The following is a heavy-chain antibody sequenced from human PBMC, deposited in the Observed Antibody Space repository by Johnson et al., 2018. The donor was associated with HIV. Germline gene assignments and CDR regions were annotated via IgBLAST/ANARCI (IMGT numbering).Heavy chain of an antibody. J-gene: IGHJ3*02. D-gene: IGHD3-3*01. CDR3: AKLTIFGWVPPNEGDAFDI. CDR2: INWNGGST. CDR1: GFTFSSYW. V-gene: IGHV3-NL1*01. Sequence: QEKLVESGGGLVQPGGSLRLSCAASGFTFSSYWMTWVRQAPGRGLEWVSGINWNGGSTGYADSVKGRFTISRDNSKNTLYLQMHSLRAEDTAVYYCAKLTIFGWVPPNEGDAFDIWGQGTMVTVSS.